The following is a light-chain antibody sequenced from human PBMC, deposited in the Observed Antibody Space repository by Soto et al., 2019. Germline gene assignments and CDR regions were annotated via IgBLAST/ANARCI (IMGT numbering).Light chain of an antibody. Sequence: QPVLTQSPSASASLGPSVKLTCTLSSAPGSYGIAWHQQQPDKGPRFLMRLNSDGSHFKGDGIPDRFSGSSSGAELYLTSSSLQYEDEADYYCQTWGAGIQVFGGGTKLTVL. CDR1: SAPGSYG. CDR2: LNSDGSH. V-gene: IGLV4-69*01. CDR3: QTWGAGIQV. J-gene: IGLJ3*02.